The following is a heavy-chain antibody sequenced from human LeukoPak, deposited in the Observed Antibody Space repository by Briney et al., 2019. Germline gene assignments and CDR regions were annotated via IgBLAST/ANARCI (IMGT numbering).Heavy chain of an antibody. CDR1: GGTFSSYA. D-gene: IGHD3-10*01. Sequence: SVKVSCKASGGTFSSYAISWVRQAPGQGLEWMGGIIPIFGTANYAQKFQGRVTITTDESTSTAYMELSSLRSEDTAVYYCAKDSPPLWFGESLAFLFDYWGQGTLVTVSP. CDR2: IIPIFGTA. V-gene: IGHV1-69*05. CDR3: AKDSPPLWFGESLAFLFDY. J-gene: IGHJ4*02.